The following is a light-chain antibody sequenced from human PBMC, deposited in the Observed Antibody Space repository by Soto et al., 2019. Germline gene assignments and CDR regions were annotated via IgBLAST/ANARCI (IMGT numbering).Light chain of an antibody. CDR2: AAS. J-gene: IGKJ4*01. CDR3: QQSYSTTPLT. Sequence: DIQMTQSPSSLSASVGDRVTITCRASQRISSYLNWYQQKPGKAPKLLIYAASSLQSGVPSRFSGSVSGTDFTLTISSLQPEDFATYYCQQSYSTTPLTFGGGTKVEIK. CDR1: QRISSY. V-gene: IGKV1-39*01.